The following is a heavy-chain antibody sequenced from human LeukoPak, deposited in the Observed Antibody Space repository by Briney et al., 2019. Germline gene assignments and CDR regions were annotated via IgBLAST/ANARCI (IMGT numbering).Heavy chain of an antibody. CDR1: DGPIRSHY. CDR3: GRDALVGYFSYYYIDV. D-gene: IGHD2-15*01. Sequence: SETLSLTCTVSDGPIRSHYWTWIRQSPLKGLEWIGDISNSGSTKYNPSLKSRVTISIDTSKSQFSLRLTSVTAADTAVYYCGRDALVGYFSYYYIDVWSKGTTVTVSS. J-gene: IGHJ6*03. CDR2: ISNSGST. V-gene: IGHV4-59*11.